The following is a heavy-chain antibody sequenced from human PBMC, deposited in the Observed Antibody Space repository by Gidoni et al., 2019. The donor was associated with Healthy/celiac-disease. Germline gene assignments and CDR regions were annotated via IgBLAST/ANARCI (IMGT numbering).Heavy chain of an antibody. CDR2: ISYDGSNK. CDR3: ARADWWELLPSDY. J-gene: IGHJ4*02. V-gene: IGHV3-30-3*01. CDR1: GFTFSSYA. D-gene: IGHD1-26*01. Sequence: QVQLVESGGGVVQPGRSLRLSCAASGFTFSSYAMHWVRQAPGKGLGWVAVISYDGSNKYYADAVKGRFTISRDNSKNTLYLQMNSLRAEDTAVYYCARADWWELLPSDYWGQGTLVTVSS.